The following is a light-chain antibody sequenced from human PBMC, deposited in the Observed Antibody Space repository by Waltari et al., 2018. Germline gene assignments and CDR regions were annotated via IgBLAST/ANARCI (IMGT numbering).Light chain of an antibody. V-gene: IGKV3-20*01. CDR3: QHYVRLPAT. Sequence: EIVLTQSPGTLSLSPGERATLSCRTSQSVSRTLAWYQQKPGQAPKLLLYGASIRATGIPDRFTGSGSGTDFSLTISSLEPEDFAVYCCQHYVRLPATFGQGTKVEIK. CDR2: GAS. CDR1: QSVSRT. J-gene: IGKJ1*01.